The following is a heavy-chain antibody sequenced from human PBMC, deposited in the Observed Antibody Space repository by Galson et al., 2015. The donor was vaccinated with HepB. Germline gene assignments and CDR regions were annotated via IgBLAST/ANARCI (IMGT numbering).Heavy chain of an antibody. V-gene: IGHV3-23*01. CDR3: ARNVDSGSFFDY. D-gene: IGHD1-26*01. J-gene: IGHJ4*02. Sequence: SLRLSCAPSGFTFSAYAMSWVRQAPGKGLEWVSGISSSGGTTYYADSVKGRFTISRDNSKNTLYLQMNSLRAEDTAVYYCARNVDSGSFFDYWGQGTLVTVSS. CDR2: ISSSGGTT. CDR1: GFTFSAYA.